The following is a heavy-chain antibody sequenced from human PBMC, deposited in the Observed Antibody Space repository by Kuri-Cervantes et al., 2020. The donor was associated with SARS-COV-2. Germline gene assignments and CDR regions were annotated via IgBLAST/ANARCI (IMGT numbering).Heavy chain of an antibody. CDR3: ARYCTSISCESAIDF. D-gene: IGHD2-2*01. V-gene: IGHV3-7*03. CDR1: GFTFSSYW. J-gene: IGHJ4*02. Sequence: GESLKISCAASGFTFSSYWMTWVRQAPGKGLDWVANVRQDGRDKYYGDSVKGRFTISRDNTKNSLYLQMDSLTAEDTAVYYCARYCTSISCESAIDFWGQGTLVTSPQ. CDR2: VRQDGRDK.